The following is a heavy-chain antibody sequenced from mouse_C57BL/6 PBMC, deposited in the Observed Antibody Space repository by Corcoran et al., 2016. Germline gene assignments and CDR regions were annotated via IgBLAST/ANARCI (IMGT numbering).Heavy chain of an antibody. CDR3: ARPGTQVVWYFDV. CDR1: GYAFSSYW. Sequence: QVQLQQSGAELVKPGASVKISCKASGYAFSSYWMNWVKQRPGKGLEWIGQIYPGDGDTNYNGKFKGKATLTADKSSSTAYMQLSSLTSEDSAVYFCARPGTQVVWYFDVWGTGTTVTVSS. CDR2: IYPGDGDT. D-gene: IGHD3-1*01. J-gene: IGHJ1*03. V-gene: IGHV1-80*01.